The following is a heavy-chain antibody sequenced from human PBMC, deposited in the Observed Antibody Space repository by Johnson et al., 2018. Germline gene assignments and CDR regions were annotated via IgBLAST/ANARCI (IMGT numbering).Heavy chain of an antibody. CDR3: ARHRAAYYYDSSGYYHDAFDI. J-gene: IGHJ3*02. D-gene: IGHD3-22*01. CDR2: IYPGDSDI. V-gene: IGHV5-51*01. Sequence: VQLVESGAEVKKPGESLKISCKGSGYTFPTYWIGWVRQMPGKGLEWMGIIYPGDSDIRYSPSFQGQVIISAEKSISTVYLQWSSLKASDTAMHYCARHRAAYYYDSSGYYHDAFDIWGQGTMVTVSS. CDR1: GYTFPTYW.